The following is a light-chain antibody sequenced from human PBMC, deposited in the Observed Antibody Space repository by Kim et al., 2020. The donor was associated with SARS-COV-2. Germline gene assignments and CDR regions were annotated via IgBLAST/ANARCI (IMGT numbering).Light chain of an antibody. CDR2: AAS. J-gene: IGKJ5*01. Sequence: ASVGDRVTITVRASQGISSYLSWYQQKPGKAPKLLIYAASTLQSGVPSRFSGSGSGTEFTLTISSLQPEDFATYYCQQLNSYPITFGQGTRLEIK. V-gene: IGKV1-9*01. CDR3: QQLNSYPIT. CDR1: QGISSY.